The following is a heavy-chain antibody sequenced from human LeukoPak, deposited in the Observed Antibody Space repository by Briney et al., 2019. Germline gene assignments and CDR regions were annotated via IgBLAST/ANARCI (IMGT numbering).Heavy chain of an antibody. Sequence: PSQTLSLTCTVSGGSISSGSYYWTWIRQPAGKGLEWIRRIYASGSTNYNPSLKSRVTISVDTSKNQFSLRLSSVTAADTAVYYCAYGPNWNYYYYYYMDVWGKGTTVTVSS. CDR1: GGSISSGSYY. J-gene: IGHJ6*03. D-gene: IGHD1-1*01. CDR3: AYGPNWNYYYYYYMDV. CDR2: IYASGST. V-gene: IGHV4-61*02.